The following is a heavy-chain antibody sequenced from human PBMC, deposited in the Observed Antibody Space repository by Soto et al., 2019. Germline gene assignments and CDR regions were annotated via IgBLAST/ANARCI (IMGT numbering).Heavy chain of an antibody. J-gene: IGHJ6*02. CDR3: ARWPRATDYHSTGHFQYGLYV. CDR1: GYTFTGYY. D-gene: IGHD3-22*01. V-gene: IGHV1-2*02. Sequence: ASVKVSCKASGYTFTGYYIHWVRQAPGQGLEWMGWIRPNNGGTNYAQKFQGRVTMTRDTSISTAYMELSSVRSDDTAVYYCARWPRATDYHSTGHFQYGLYVWGQGTTVTVS. CDR2: IRPNNGGT.